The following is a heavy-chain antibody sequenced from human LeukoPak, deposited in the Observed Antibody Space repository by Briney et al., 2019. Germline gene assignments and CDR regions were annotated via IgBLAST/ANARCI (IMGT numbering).Heavy chain of an antibody. CDR2: MNPNSGNT. J-gene: IGHJ4*02. Sequence: ASVKVSCKASGYTFTSYDINWVRQATGQGLEWMGWMNPNSGNTGYAQKFQGRVTMTRNTSISTAYMELSSLRSEDTAVYYCARALRGVTSPDYWGQGTLVTVSS. CDR1: GYTFTSYD. V-gene: IGHV1-8*01. CDR3: ARALRGVTSPDY. D-gene: IGHD3-10*01.